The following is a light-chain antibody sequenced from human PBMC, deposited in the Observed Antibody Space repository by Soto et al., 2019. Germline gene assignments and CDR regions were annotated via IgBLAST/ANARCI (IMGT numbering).Light chain of an antibody. J-gene: IGKJ2*01. V-gene: IGKV3D-7*01. CDR2: GAS. Sequence: PGDRVTLSCRASQSVSSSYLTWYQQKPGQAPRLLIYGASTRATGIPARFSGSGSGTDFTLTISSLQPEDFAVYYCQQDYNTFGQGTKLEIK. CDR3: QQDYNT. CDR1: QSVSSSY.